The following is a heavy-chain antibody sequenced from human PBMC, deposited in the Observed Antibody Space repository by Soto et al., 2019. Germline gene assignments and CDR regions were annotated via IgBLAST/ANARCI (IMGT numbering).Heavy chain of an antibody. V-gene: IGHV5-51*01. D-gene: IGHD4-4*01. CDR1: GYTFTDYW. CDR2: IYPGDSDT. J-gene: IGHJ6*01. Sequence: PGESRKVSCKGSGYTFTDYWIGWVRQLPGNGLEWMGIIYPGDSDTRYSPSFQGHVTITVDKSTSTAYLQWNTLKASDTAMYYCARHISKFRYSYYAMDVCGQGTTVTVSS. CDR3: ARHISKFRYSYYAMDV.